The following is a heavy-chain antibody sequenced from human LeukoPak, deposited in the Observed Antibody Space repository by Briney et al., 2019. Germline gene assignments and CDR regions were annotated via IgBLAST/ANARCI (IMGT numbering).Heavy chain of an antibody. D-gene: IGHD3-9*01. CDR3: ARPRMYYDILTGSYYYYGMDV. CDR1: GYSFTSYW. V-gene: IGHV5-10-1*01. Sequence: GESLRISCKGSGYSFTSYWISWVRQMPGKGLEWMGSIDPSDSYTNYSPSFQGHVTISADKSISTAYLQWSSLKASDTAMYYCARPRMYYDILTGSYYYYGMDVWGQGTTVTVSS. CDR2: IDPSDSYT. J-gene: IGHJ6*02.